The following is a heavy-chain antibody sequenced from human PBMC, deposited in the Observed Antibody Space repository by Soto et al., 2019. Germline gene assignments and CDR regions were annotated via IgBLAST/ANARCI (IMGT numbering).Heavy chain of an antibody. Sequence: GASVKVSCKASGYTFTGYYMHWVRQAPGQGLEWMGWINPNSGGTNYAQKFQGRVTMTRDTSISTAYMELSRLRSDDTAVYYCARDKRGRDCSGGSCSHYYYYGMDVWGQGTTVTV. D-gene: IGHD2-15*01. CDR1: GYTFTGYY. CDR3: ARDKRGRDCSGGSCSHYYYYGMDV. CDR2: INPNSGGT. V-gene: IGHV1-2*02. J-gene: IGHJ6*02.